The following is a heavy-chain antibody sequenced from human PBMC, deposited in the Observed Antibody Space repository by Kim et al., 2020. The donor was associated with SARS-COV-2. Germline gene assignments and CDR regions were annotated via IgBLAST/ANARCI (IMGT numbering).Heavy chain of an antibody. CDR2: IKRDGSER. J-gene: IGHJ4*02. CDR3: ARDPLIAPVGNPYFDS. CDR1: GFDMSTYW. V-gene: IGHV3-7*03. Sequence: GGSLRLSCAASGFDMSTYWMNWIRQAPGKGLEWVASIKRDGSERNYADSVKGRVTISRDNAKNSLDLQLSSLRADDTAIYYCARDPLIAPVGNPYFDSWGQAVLVTVSS. D-gene: IGHD6-13*01.